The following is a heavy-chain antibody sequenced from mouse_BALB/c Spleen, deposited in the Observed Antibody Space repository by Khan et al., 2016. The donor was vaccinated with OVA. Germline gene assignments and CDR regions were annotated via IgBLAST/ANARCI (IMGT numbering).Heavy chain of an antibody. J-gene: IGHJ3*01. CDR1: GYTFTSYY. CDR2: INPSNGGS. Sequence: QVQLQQPGAELVKPGASVKLSCKASGYTFTSYYMYWVKQRPGQGLEWIGGINPSNGGSNFNEKFKTKATLTVDKSSSTANMQLSSLTSEDSAVXYCTSSGYGGFAYWGQGTLVTVSA. V-gene: IGHV1S81*02. CDR3: TSSGYGGFAY. D-gene: IGHD3-1*01.